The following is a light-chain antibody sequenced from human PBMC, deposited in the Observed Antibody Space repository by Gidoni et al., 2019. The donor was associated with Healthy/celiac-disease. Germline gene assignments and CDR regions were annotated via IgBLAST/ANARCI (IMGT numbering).Light chain of an antibody. CDR1: QSISSY. Sequence: SASVGDRVTITCRASQSISSYLNWYQQKPGKAPKLLIYAASSLQSGVPSRFSGSGSGTDFTLTISSLQPEEFATYYCQQSYSTPLTFGGGTKVEIK. CDR2: AAS. CDR3: QQSYSTPLT. V-gene: IGKV1-39*01. J-gene: IGKJ4*01.